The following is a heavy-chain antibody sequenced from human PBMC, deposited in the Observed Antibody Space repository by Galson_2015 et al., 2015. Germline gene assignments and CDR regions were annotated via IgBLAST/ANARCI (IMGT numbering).Heavy chain of an antibody. J-gene: IGHJ4*02. D-gene: IGHD3-10*01. CDR1: GFSFDIWA. V-gene: IGHV3-23*01. CDR2: ITGSFTT. CDR3: LGGRVY. Sequence: SLRLSCAASGFSFDIWAMSRVRQPPGKGLEWVSGITGSFTTYYADSVKGRFTISRDNSKNALYLQMNSLRPEDTAVYYCLGGRVYWGQGILVTVSS.